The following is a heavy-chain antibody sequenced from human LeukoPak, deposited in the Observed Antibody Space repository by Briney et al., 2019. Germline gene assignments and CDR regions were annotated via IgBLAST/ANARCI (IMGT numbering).Heavy chain of an antibody. CDR1: GYTLTELS. D-gene: IGHD3-22*01. Sequence: SVKVSCKVSGYTLTELSMHWVRQAPGKGLEWMGGFDPEDGETIYAQKFQGRVTMTRNTSISTAYMELSSLRSEDTAVYYCAIPAGYDSSGYSWYYFDYWGQGTLVTVSS. V-gene: IGHV1-24*01. CDR3: AIPAGYDSSGYSWYYFDY. J-gene: IGHJ4*02. CDR2: FDPEDGET.